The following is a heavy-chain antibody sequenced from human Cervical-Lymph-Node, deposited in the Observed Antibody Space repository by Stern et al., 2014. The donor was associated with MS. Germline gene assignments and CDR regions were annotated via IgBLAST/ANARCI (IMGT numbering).Heavy chain of an antibody. CDR1: GFSLTTTGVG. D-gene: IGHD3-10*01. CDR2: IYWDDAE. J-gene: IGHJ4*02. V-gene: IGHV2-5*02. CDR3: AHFKVRGVGIDY. Sequence: SGPTLVKPTQTLTLTCTFSGFSLTTTGVGVGWIRQPPGKALEWLAVIYWDDAERYSPSLQSRLTITKDTAKNQVVLTMTKMDPVDAGTYYCAHFKVRGVGIDYWGQGTLVTVSS.